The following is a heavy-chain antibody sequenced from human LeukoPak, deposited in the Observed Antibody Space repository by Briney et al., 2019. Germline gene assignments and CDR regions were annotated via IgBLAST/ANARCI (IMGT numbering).Heavy chain of an antibody. D-gene: IGHD3-22*01. CDR3: AREYYDSSCYFDY. CDR2: IYYSGGT. V-gene: IGHV4-59*01. J-gene: IGHJ4*02. Sequence: SETLTLTCTVSGDTISSCYWSWIRQPPGKGLEWIGYIYYSGGTNYNPSLKSRVSISVDTSKNQFSLKLSSVTAADTAVYYWAREYYDSSCYFDYWGQGTLVTVSS. CDR1: GDTISSCY.